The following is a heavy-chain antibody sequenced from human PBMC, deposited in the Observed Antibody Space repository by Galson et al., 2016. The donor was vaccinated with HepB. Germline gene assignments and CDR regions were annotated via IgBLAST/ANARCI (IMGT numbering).Heavy chain of an antibody. J-gene: IGHJ3*02. Sequence: TLSLTCTVSGASISGSFRSWIRQSLGKGLEWIGYISHSGYTHYNPPLKSRVTISEDRSKNQFSLKLSSVTAADTAVYYCARDAWDDDLKSNDGFDIWGQGTMVTVSS. CDR1: GASISGSF. V-gene: IGHV4-30-2*06. CDR3: ARDAWDDDLKSNDGFDI. D-gene: IGHD4-17*01. CDR2: ISHSGYT.